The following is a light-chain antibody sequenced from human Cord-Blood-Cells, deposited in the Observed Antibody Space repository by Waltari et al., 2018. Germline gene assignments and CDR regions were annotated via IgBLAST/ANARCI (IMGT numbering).Light chain of an antibody. CDR3: QQYYSYPFL. CDR1: QGISSY. Sequence: AIRMTQPPSSLSASTGDRLTITCRASQGISSYLAWYQQKPGKAPKLLIYAASTLQSGVPSRFSGSGSGTDFTLTISCLQSEDFATYYCQQYYSYPFLFGPGTKVDIK. V-gene: IGKV1-8*01. J-gene: IGKJ3*01. CDR2: AAS.